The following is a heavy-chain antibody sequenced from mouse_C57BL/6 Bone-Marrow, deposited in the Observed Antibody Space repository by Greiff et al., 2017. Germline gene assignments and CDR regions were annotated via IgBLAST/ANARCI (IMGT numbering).Heavy chain of an antibody. CDR2: IRLKSDNYAT. J-gene: IGHJ3*01. Sequence: EVQLQQSGGGLVQPGGSMKLSCVASGFTFSNYWMNWVRQSPEKGLEWVAQIRLKSDNYATHYAESVKGRFTISRDDSKSSVYLQMNNLRAEDTGIYYCTGGYGYDWFAYWGQGTLVTVSA. CDR1: GFTFSNYW. D-gene: IGHD2-2*01. V-gene: IGHV6-3*01. CDR3: TGGYGYDWFAY.